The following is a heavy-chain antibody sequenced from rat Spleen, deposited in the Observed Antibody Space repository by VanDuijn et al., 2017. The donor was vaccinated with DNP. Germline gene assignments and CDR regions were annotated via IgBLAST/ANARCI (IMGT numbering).Heavy chain of an antibody. CDR1: GYSITSNY. Sequence: EVQFQESGPGLVKSSQSLSLTCSVTGYSITSNYWAWIRKFPGNKMEWMRYINYSGTTAYNPSLRSRISITRDTSKNQFFLQVNSVTTEDTATYYCAGGGPEYWGQGVMVTVSS. CDR2: INYSGTT. CDR3: AGGGPEY. V-gene: IGHV3-1*01. J-gene: IGHJ2*01.